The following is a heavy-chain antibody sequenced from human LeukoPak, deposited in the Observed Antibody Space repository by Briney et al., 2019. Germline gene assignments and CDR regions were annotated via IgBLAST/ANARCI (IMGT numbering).Heavy chain of an antibody. CDR3: ARDEGAGYSGYDWGTINAFDI. J-gene: IGHJ3*02. D-gene: IGHD5-12*01. V-gene: IGHV4-39*07. CDR1: GGSISSSSYY. CDR2: IYYSGST. Sequence: SETLSLTCTVSGGSISSSSYYWGWIRQPPGKGLEWIGSIYYSGSTYYNPSLKSRVTISVDTSKNQFSLKLSSVTAADTAVYYCARDEGAGYSGYDWGTINAFDIWGQGTMVTVSS.